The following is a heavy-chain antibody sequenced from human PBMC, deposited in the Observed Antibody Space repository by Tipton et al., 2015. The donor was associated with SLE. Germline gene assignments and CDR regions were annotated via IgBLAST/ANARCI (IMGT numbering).Heavy chain of an antibody. V-gene: IGHV1-69*04. CDR2: VNPSGDIT. J-gene: IGHJ4*02. CDR3: ARGRWADFDY. D-gene: IGHD5-24*01. CDR1: GGTFSSYA. Sequence: QSGAEVKKPGSSVKVSCKASGGTFSSYAISWVRQAPGQGLEWMGRVNPSGDITTYAQKFQGRVSMTRDTSTSTAYMELSSLTSEDTAMYYCARGRWADFDYWGQGTLVTVSS.